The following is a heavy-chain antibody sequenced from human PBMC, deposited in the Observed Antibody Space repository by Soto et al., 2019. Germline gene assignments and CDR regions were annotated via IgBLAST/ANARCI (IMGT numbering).Heavy chain of an antibody. Sequence: EVQLVESGGGLVQPGGSLRLSCAASGFTFSSYDMHWVRQATGKGLEWVSAIGTAGDTYYPGSVKGRFTISRENAKNSLYLQMNSLRAGDTAVYYCVRAAAEDWYFDLWGRGTLVTVSS. D-gene: IGHD6-13*01. CDR3: VRAAAEDWYFDL. CDR2: IGTAGDT. V-gene: IGHV3-13*01. CDR1: GFTFSSYD. J-gene: IGHJ2*01.